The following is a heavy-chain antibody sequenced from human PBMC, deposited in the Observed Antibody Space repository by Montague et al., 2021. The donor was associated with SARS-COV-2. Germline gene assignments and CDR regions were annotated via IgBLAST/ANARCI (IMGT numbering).Heavy chain of an antibody. CDR2: ISYDGTKT. Sequence: SLRLSCAASGFNFTHYAMYWVRQAPGKGLDWVATISYDGTKTYYTDSVKGRFTISRDNSKDTLHLQLSSLRLDDTAIYYCARGGRYFDWLLLPYWGQGALFTVSS. J-gene: IGHJ4*02. CDR1: GFNFTHYA. CDR3: ARGGRYFDWLLLPY. V-gene: IGHV3-30*04. D-gene: IGHD3-9*01.